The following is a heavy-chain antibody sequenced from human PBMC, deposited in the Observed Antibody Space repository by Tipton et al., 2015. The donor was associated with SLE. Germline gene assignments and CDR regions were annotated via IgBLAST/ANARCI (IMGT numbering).Heavy chain of an antibody. CDR1: GFTFSSYA. D-gene: IGHD5-18*01. V-gene: IGHV3-23*01. CDR3: AKDYGTQLWFKGLSDY. J-gene: IGHJ4*02. Sequence: SLRLSCEASGFTFSSYAMSWVRQAPGKGLEWVSGISVNGGDTYYADSVKGRFTISRDNSKNTLYLQMSSLRSEDTAVYYCAKDYGTQLWFKGLSDYWGQGMLVTVAS. CDR2: ISVNGGDT.